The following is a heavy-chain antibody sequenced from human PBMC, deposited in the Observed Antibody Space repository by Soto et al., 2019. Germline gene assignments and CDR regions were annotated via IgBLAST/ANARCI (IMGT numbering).Heavy chain of an antibody. D-gene: IGHD3-9*01. Sequence: PDNFSLTCPVSGGFISSSSYYWVLIRQPPGKGLEWIGSIYYSGSTYYNPSLKSRVTISVDTSKNQFSLKLSSVTAADTAVYYCARQRGLGMAAFDYWGQGSLVTVS. CDR1: GGFISSSSYY. V-gene: IGHV4-39*01. J-gene: IGHJ4*02. CDR3: ARQRGLGMAAFDY. CDR2: IYYSGST.